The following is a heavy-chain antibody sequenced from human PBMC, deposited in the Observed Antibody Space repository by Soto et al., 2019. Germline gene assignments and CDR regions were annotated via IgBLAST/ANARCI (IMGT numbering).Heavy chain of an antibody. CDR3: AKDAVSYNGKWDWFDS. CDR2: IGGGNTDR. Sequence: DVQLLESGGGLVQPGGSLTLSCAASRFIFSDYAMNWVRQAPGKGLGWVSSIGGGNTDRYYADSVKGRFIISRDNSKNTMYLKMNSLRDDDTAVYYCAKDAVSYNGKWDWFDSWGQGTLVTVSS. D-gene: IGHD1-26*01. CDR1: RFIFSDYA. J-gene: IGHJ5*01. V-gene: IGHV3-23*01.